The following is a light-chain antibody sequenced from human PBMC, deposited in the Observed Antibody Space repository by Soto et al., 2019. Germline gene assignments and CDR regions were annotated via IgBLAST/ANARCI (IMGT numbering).Light chain of an antibody. V-gene: IGKV3-15*01. CDR2: DIS. CDR1: QTVSRN. Sequence: EVVMTQARATLAVSPGERATLSCRASQTVSRNLAWYQQRPGQAPRILIYDISNRAAGVQARFSGSGSETEFTLTISSLQSEDFAVYFCKQYNNWPSCGQGTRLEIK. J-gene: IGKJ5*01. CDR3: KQYNNWPS.